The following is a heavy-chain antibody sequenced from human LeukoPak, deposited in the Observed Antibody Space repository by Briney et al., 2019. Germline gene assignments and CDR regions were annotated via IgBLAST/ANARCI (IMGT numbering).Heavy chain of an antibody. J-gene: IGHJ4*02. CDR2: INTDGSST. V-gene: IGHV3-74*01. D-gene: IGHD5-24*01. CDR1: GFTFSSYW. Sequence: GGSLRLSCAASGFTFSSYWMHWVRQAPGKGLVWLSRINTDGSSTTYADSVKGRFTFSRDNAKNTMYLQMNSLRAEDTAVYYCARDRGDGYTAFDNWGQGTLVTVSS. CDR3: ARDRGDGYTAFDN.